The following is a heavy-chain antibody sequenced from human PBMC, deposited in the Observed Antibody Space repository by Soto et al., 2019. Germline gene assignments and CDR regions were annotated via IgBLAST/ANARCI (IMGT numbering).Heavy chain of an antibody. CDR2: INAGNGNT. Sequence: ASVKVSCKASGYTFTSYAMHWVRQAPGQRLEWMGWINAGNGNTKYSQKFQGRVTISRDTSASTAYMELSSLRSEDTAVYYCAGSIVVVTVAAYWGQGTLVTVSS. V-gene: IGHV1-3*01. D-gene: IGHD2-21*02. CDR3: AGSIVVVTVAAY. J-gene: IGHJ4*02. CDR1: GYTFTSYA.